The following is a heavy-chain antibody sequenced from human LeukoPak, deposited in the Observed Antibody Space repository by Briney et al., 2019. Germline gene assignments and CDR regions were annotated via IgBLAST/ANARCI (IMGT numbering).Heavy chain of an antibody. J-gene: IGHJ4*02. CDR2: ISAYNGNT. CDR1: GYTFTSYG. Sequence: ASVKVSCKASGYTFTSYGISWVRQAPGQGLEWIGWISAYNGNTNYAQKLQGRVTMTRNTSISTAYMELSSLRSEDTAVYYCARVTTKRRHTFDYWGQGTLVTVSS. CDR3: ARVTTKRRHTFDY. V-gene: IGHV1-18*01. D-gene: IGHD4-11*01.